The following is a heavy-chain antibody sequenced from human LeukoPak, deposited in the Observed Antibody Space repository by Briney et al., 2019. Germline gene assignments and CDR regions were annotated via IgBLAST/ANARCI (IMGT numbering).Heavy chain of an antibody. CDR3: QTRPADSAWHPFFFL. V-gene: IGHV4-59*11. Sequence: PSETLSLTCTVAGVSINSHYWGWIRQPPGKGLEWIGYIYYTGSTDFNPSLRSRVSFSLDTSKNQFSLTLTSVTAADTAVYYCQTRPADSAWHPFFFLWRQGILVTVSS. D-gene: IGHD3-3*01. CDR1: GVSINSHY. J-gene: IGHJ4*02. CDR2: IYYTGST.